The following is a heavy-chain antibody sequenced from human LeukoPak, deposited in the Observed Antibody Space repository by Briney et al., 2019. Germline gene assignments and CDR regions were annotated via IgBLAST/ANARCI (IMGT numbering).Heavy chain of an antibody. Sequence: SETLSLTCAVYGGSFSVYYWSCIRQPPGKGLEWIGEINHSGSTNYNPSLKSRVTISVDTSKNQFSLKLSSVTAADTAVYYCASPGIAAPFSFDYWGQGTLVTVSS. V-gene: IGHV4-34*01. D-gene: IGHD6-13*01. CDR2: INHSGST. CDR1: GGSFSVYY. J-gene: IGHJ4*02. CDR3: ASPGIAAPFSFDY.